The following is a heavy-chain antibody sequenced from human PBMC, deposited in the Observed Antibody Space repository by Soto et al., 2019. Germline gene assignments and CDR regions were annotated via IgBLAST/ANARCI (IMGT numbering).Heavy chain of an antibody. J-gene: IGHJ6*02. CDR3: ARARGSSSYYYHYGMDV. CDR2: MNPNSGNT. CDR1: GYTFTSYD. Sequence: ASVKVSCKASGYTFTSYDINWVRQATGQGLEWMGWMNPNSGNTGYAQKFQGRVTMTRNTSISTAYMELSSLRSEDTAVYYCARARGSSSYYYHYGMDVWGQGTTVTVSS. V-gene: IGHV1-8*01. D-gene: IGHD6-13*01.